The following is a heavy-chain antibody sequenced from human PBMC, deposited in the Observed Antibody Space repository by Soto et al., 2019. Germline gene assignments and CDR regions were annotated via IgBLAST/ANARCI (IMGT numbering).Heavy chain of an antibody. CDR2: IYHSGST. CDR1: SGSISSSNW. V-gene: IGHV4-4*02. D-gene: IGHD4-4*01. Sequence: QVQLQESGPGLVKPSGTLSLTCAVSSGSISSSNWWSWVRQPPGKGLAWIGEIYHSGSTNYNPSLKSRVTISVDKSKNQFSLKLSSVTAADTAVYYCARRPGLQTRGMYYYYYYMDVWGKGTTVTVSS. J-gene: IGHJ6*03. CDR3: ARRPGLQTRGMYYYYYYMDV.